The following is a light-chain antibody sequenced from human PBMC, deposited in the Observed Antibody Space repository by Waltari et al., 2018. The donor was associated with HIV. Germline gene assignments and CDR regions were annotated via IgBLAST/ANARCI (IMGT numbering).Light chain of an antibody. CDR2: GAS. CDR1: QTINTF. V-gene: IGKV1-39*01. Sequence: DIQMTQSPSSMPASVGARVTISCRASQTINTFLYWYQQKPGKAPKLLIYGASNLPSGVPSRFSGSGSGTDFTLTINSLQAEDFATYYCQQTYNSPKTFGPGTKVDMK. CDR3: QQTYNSPKT. J-gene: IGKJ1*01.